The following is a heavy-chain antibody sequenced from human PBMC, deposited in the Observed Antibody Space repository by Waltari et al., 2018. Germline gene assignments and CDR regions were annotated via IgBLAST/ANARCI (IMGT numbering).Heavy chain of an antibody. J-gene: IGHJ4*02. CDR1: GYTFTSYA. V-gene: IGHV7-4-1*02. CDR2: IKPTAGHP. CDR3: ARVALVYRSSWYLGY. D-gene: IGHD6-13*01. Sequence: QVQLVQSGSELKKPGASVKVSCKASGYTFTSYAMNWVRQAPGQGLEWMGWIKPTAGHPTYAPCLTGWFVFSLDPSVSTAYLQISRLKAEDTGVYFCARVALVYRSSWYLGYLGQGTLVTVSS.